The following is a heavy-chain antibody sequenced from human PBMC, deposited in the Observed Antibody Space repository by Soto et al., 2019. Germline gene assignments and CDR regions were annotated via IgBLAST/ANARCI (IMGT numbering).Heavy chain of an antibody. CDR1: GFTVSSRY. V-gene: IGHV3-53*01. J-gene: IGHJ6*02. CDR2: IESGGST. CDR3: AKDLGPLRPLNYYFYGLDV. Sequence: GGSLRLSCNASGFTVSSRYMCWVRQARGMGLEWVAVIESGGSTHYADSVKGRFTNSRDNSKNMIYLQLHTLRAEDTAVYYCAKDLGPLRPLNYYFYGLDVWGQGTTVTVSS. D-gene: IGHD3-16*01.